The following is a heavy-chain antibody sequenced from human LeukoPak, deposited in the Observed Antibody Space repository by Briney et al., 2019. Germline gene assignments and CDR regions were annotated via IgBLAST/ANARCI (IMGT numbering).Heavy chain of an antibody. V-gene: IGHV3-66*01. Sequence: GGSLRLSCAASGFTVSSKYMNWVRQDPGKGLEWVSVIYSGGSTYYADSVKGRFTISRDNSKNTLYLQMNSLRAEDTAVYYCVGSSSLGYWGQGTLVTVSS. CDR2: IYSGGST. J-gene: IGHJ4*02. CDR3: VGSSSLGY. CDR1: GFTVSSKY. D-gene: IGHD6-13*01.